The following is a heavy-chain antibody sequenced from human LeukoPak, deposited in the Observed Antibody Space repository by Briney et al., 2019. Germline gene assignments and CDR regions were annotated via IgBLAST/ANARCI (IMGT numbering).Heavy chain of an antibody. D-gene: IGHD3-3*01. Sequence: PGGSLRLSCAASGFTFSDYYMSWIRQAPGKGLEGVSYISSSGSTIYYADSVKGRFTISRDNAKNSLYLQMNSLRAEDTAVYYCAREGGTIFGVVILGTFDYWGQGTLVTVSS. CDR3: AREGGTIFGVVILGTFDY. CDR1: GFTFSDYY. V-gene: IGHV3-11*04. CDR2: ISSSGSTI. J-gene: IGHJ4*02.